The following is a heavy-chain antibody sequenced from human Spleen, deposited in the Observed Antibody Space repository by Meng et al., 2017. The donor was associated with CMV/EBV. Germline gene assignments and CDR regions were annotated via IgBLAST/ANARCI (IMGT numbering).Heavy chain of an antibody. Sequence: GESLKISCAASGFTFSSYSMNWVRQAPGKGLEWFSSISSSSSYIYYADSVKGRFTISRDNAKNSLYLQMNSLRAEDTAVYYCARSPGYCSSTSCLSTYWGQGTLVTVSS. V-gene: IGHV3-21*01. D-gene: IGHD2-2*01. CDR1: GFTFSSYS. J-gene: IGHJ4*02. CDR3: ARSPGYCSSTSCLSTY. CDR2: ISSSSSYI.